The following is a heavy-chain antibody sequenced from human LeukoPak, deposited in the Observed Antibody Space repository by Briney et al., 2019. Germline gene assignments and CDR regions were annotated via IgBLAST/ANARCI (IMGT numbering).Heavy chain of an antibody. D-gene: IGHD4-17*01. Sequence: GGSLRLSCAASGFTFSSYSMNWVRQAPGKGLEWVSSISSSSSYIYYANSWKGRFTISRDNAKNSLYLQMNSLRAEDTAVYYCARRYYGDYTCHYWGQGPLVSVSS. V-gene: IGHV3-21*01. CDR3: ARRYYGDYTCHY. CDR2: ISSSSSYI. J-gene: IGHJ4*02. CDR1: GFTFSSYS.